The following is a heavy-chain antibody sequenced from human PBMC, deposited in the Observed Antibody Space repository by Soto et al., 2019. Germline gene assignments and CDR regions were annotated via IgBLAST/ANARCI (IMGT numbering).Heavy chain of an antibody. J-gene: IGHJ4*02. CDR2: IYTSGST. CDR1: GGSISSYY. D-gene: IGHD3-22*01. Sequence: QVQLQESGPGLVKPSETLSLTCPVSGGSISSYYWSWIRQPAGKGLEWIGRIYTSGSTNYNPSLKSRVTMSGDTSKNQCSLKLSSVTAADTAVYYCAGGGGYYDSLGYFDYWGQGTLVTVSS. CDR3: AGGGGYYDSLGYFDY. V-gene: IGHV4-4*07.